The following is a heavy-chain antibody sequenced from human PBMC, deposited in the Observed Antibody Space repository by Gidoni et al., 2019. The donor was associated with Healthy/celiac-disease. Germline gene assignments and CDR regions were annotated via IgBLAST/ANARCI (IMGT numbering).Heavy chain of an antibody. CDR1: GGTFSSSA. V-gene: IGHV1-69*06. CDR2: IIPIFGTA. J-gene: IGHJ6*03. CDR3: ARDAHYYGSGSYNYYYYYMDV. Sequence: QVQLVQSGAEVKKPGSSVKVSCKASGGTFSSSAINWVRQAPGQGLEWMGGIIPIFGTANYAQKFQGRVTITADKSTSTAYMELSSLRSEDTAVYYCARDAHYYGSGSYNYYYYYMDVWGKGTTVTVSS. D-gene: IGHD3-10*01.